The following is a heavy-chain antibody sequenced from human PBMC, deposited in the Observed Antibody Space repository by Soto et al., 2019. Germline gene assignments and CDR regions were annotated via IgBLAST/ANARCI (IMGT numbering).Heavy chain of an antibody. CDR2: ISYHGSYK. J-gene: IGHJ6*02. D-gene: IGHD1-1*01. V-gene: IGHV3-30*18. CDR3: AKETSTDGLYGMDV. Sequence: GGSLRLSCAASGFTFSNYGIHWVRQAPGKGLEWVALISYHGSYKFYADSVKGRFTISRDNSKNTLYLQMNSLRAEDTAVYYCAKETSTDGLYGMDVWGPGTTVTV. CDR1: GFTFSNYG.